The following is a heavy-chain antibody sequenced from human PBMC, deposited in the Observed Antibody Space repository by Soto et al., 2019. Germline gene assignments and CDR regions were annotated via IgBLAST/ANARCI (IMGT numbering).Heavy chain of an antibody. CDR2: IKQDGSEK. CDR3: ARGAAIGDHP. D-gene: IGHD3-10*01. CDR1: GLTFSSYW. Sequence: EVQLVESGGGLAQPGGSLRLSCAASGLTFSSYWMTWVRQAPGKGLEWVANIKQDGSEKYYVDSVKGRFPISRDNAKNSLDLQMNTLRVEATAVDYCARGAAIGDHPWGHGTLVTVSS. V-gene: IGHV3-7*01. J-gene: IGHJ5*02.